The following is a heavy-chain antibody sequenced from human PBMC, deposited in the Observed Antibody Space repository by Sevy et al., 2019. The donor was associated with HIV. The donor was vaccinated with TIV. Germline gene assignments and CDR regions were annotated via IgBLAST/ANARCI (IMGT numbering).Heavy chain of an antibody. V-gene: IGHV1-24*01. J-gene: IGHJ4*02. CDR1: GHTLNTLS. D-gene: IGHD3-22*01. Sequence: ASVKVSCKVSGHTLNTLSMHWVRQAPGKGLEWMGSFDPEDGETIYAQKFQGRLTMTGDTATDPAYMDLSSLRSEDTAVYYCATTKDYYESSGSPFDHWGQGTLVTVSS. CDR2: FDPEDGET. CDR3: ATTKDYYESSGSPFDH.